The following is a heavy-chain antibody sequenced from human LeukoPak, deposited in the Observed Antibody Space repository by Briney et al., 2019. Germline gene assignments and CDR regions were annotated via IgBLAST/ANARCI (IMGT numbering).Heavy chain of an antibody. CDR1: GDTFSSYA. D-gene: IGHD2-2*01. Sequence: SVKVSCKASGDTFSSYAISWVRQAPGQGLEWMGRIIPILGIANYAQKFQGRVTITADKSTSTAYMELSSLRSEDTAVYYCARDRGNIVVVPAATNWFDPWGQGTLVTVSS. CDR2: IIPILGIA. J-gene: IGHJ5*02. V-gene: IGHV1-69*04. CDR3: ARDRGNIVVVPAATNWFDP.